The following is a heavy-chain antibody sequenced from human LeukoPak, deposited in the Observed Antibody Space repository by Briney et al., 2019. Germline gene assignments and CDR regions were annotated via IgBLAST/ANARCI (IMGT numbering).Heavy chain of an antibody. J-gene: IGHJ3*02. Sequence: GESLKISCKGSGYSFTSYWIGWLRQMPRNGLEWMGIIYPGDSDTKYSPSFQGQVTISADKSISTAYLQWSSLKASDTAMYYCARRFLSDPTDAFDIWGKGTMVSVSS. CDR2: IYPGDSDT. CDR3: ARRFLSDPTDAFDI. D-gene: IGHD2/OR15-2a*01. V-gene: IGHV5-51*01. CDR1: GYSFTSYW.